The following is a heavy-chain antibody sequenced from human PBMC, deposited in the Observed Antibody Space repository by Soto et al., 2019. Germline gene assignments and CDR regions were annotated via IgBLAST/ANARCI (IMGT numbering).Heavy chain of an antibody. J-gene: IGHJ5*02. Sequence: QVQLVQSGAEVKKPGASVKVSCKASGYTFTSYGISWVRQAPGQGLEWMGWISAYNGNTNYAQKLQGRVTMTTDSSPSTAYRELRSLRSDDTAVYYCARDAPPHILNGYYRGWFDPWGQGTMVTVSS. CDR1: GYTFTSYG. V-gene: IGHV1-18*01. CDR2: ISAYNGNT. CDR3: ARDAPPHILNGYYRGWFDP. D-gene: IGHD3-9*01.